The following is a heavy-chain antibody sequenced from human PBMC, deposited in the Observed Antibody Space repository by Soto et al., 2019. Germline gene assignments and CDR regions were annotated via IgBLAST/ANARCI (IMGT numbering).Heavy chain of an antibody. J-gene: IGHJ6*03. CDR3: ARQEAARDYMDV. CDR1: GGSFSGYY. D-gene: IGHD6-6*01. V-gene: IGHV4-34*01. Sequence: QMQLQQWGAGLLKPSETLSLTCAVYGGSFSGYYWSWIRQPPGKGLEWIGEINHSGSTNYNPSLKSRVTISVDTSKNQFSLKLSSVSAADTAVYYCARQEAARDYMDVWGKGTTVTVSS. CDR2: INHSGST.